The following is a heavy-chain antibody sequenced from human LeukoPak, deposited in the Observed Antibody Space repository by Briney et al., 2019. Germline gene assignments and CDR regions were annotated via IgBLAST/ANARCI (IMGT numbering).Heavy chain of an antibody. J-gene: IGHJ4*02. CDR2: IAYSGNT. CDR3: ARDYGGKFDY. Sequence: SETLSLTCTVSRGSISSFYWSWIRQPPGKGLEWIGYIAYSGNTKYNPSLKSRVTISVDTSKNQFSLKLSSVTAADTAVYYCARDYGGKFDYWGQGTLVTVSS. V-gene: IGHV4-59*01. D-gene: IGHD4-23*01. CDR1: RGSISSFY.